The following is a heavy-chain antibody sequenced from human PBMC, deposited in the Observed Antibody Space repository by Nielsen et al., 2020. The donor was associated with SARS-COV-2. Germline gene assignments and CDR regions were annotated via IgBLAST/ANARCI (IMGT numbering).Heavy chain of an antibody. CDR3: ARERRVATEGFDY. V-gene: IGHV3-7*01. CDR2: IKQDGSEK. CDR1: GFTFSSYW. D-gene: IGHD5-12*01. Sequence: GGSLRLSCAASGFTFSSYWMSWVRQAPGKGLEWVANIKQDGSEKYYVDSVKGRFTISRDNAKNSLYLQMNSLRAEDTAVYYCARERRVATEGFDYWGQGTLVTVSS. J-gene: IGHJ4*02.